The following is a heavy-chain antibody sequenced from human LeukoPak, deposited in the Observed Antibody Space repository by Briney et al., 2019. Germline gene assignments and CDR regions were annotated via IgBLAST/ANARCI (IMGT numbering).Heavy chain of an antibody. CDR2: INHSGST. CDR3: AKGWYYYDSSGSYFDY. D-gene: IGHD3-22*01. J-gene: IGHJ4*02. Sequence: SETLSLTCAVYGGSFSGYYWSWIRQPPGKGLEWIGEINHSGSTNYNPSLKSRVTISVDTSKNQFSLKLSSVTAADTALYYCAKGWYYYDSSGSYFDYWGQGTLVTVSS. CDR1: GGSFSGYY. V-gene: IGHV4-34*01.